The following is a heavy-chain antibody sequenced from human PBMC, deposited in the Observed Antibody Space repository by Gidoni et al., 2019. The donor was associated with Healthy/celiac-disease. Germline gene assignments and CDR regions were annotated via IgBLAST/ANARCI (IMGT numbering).Heavy chain of an antibody. CDR3: ARGLGCSGGSCYSNWFDP. CDR1: GGSISSSSYY. Sequence: QLQLQESGPGLVKPSETLSLTCTVSGGSISSSSYYWGWIRQPPGKGLEWIGSIYYSGSTYYTPSLKSRVTISVDTSKNQFSLKLSSVTAADTAVYYCARGLGCSGGSCYSNWFDPWGQGTLVTVSS. J-gene: IGHJ5*02. CDR2: IYYSGST. V-gene: IGHV4-39*01. D-gene: IGHD2-15*01.